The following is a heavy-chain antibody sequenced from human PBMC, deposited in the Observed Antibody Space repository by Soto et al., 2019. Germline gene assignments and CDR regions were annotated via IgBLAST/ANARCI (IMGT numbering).Heavy chain of an antibody. D-gene: IGHD3-10*01. J-gene: IGHJ4*02. Sequence: QVQLVQSGAEVKKPASSVKVSCKASGGIFSTYAISCLRQAPGQGLEWMGGIIPIFGTPNYAQRFQGRVTITADESTSTAYMELSRLRSEDTAVYYCARDRDDYGSGNYYNRIDFWGQGTLVTVSS. CDR3: ARDRDDYGSGNYYNRIDF. V-gene: IGHV1-69*01. CDR1: GGIFSTYA. CDR2: IIPIFGTP.